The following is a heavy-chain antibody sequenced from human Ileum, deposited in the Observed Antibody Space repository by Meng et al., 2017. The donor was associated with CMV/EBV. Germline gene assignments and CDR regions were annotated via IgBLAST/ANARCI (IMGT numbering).Heavy chain of an antibody. CDR1: GFTFSNYW. CDR3: TKAPFTNSFYKMDG. V-gene: IGHV3-23*01. Sequence: GESLKISCEGSGFTFSNYWMNWVRQAPGKGLEWVSGITDSGGKTYYADSVKGRFTISRDNSKNALYLQMNSLRAEDTAVYYCTKAPFTNSFYKMDGWGHGITVTVSS. J-gene: IGHJ6*01. CDR2: ITDSGGKT. D-gene: IGHD4-23*01.